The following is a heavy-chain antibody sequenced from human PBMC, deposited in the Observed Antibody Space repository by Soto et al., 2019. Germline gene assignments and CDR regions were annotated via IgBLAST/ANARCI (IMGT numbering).Heavy chain of an antibody. Sequence: GGSLRLSCAASGFTFSSYWMHWVRQAPGKGLEWVSRINSDGSSTSYADSVKGRFTISRDNAMNTRYLQMNSLRAEDTAVYYCASGARVWFGELWFYFYGMDVWGQGTTVTVSS. J-gene: IGHJ6*02. CDR2: INSDGSST. CDR3: ASGARVWFGELWFYFYGMDV. V-gene: IGHV3-74*01. CDR1: GFTFSSYW. D-gene: IGHD3-10*01.